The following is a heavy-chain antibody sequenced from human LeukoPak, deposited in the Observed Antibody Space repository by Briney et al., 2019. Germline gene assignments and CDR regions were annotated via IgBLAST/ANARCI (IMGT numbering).Heavy chain of an antibody. CDR2: IGGSGADT. D-gene: IGHD6-6*01. CDR3: AKTLVASPGNTEGP. J-gene: IGHJ5*02. CDR1: GFTFSDCY. V-gene: IGHV3-11*03. Sequence: GGSLRLSCAASGFTFSDCYMSWFRQAPGKGLEWLSYIGGSGADTNYADSVKGRFATSRDNAKSSLYLQMNSLRAEDTAVYYCAKTLVASPGNTEGPWGQGTLVTVSS.